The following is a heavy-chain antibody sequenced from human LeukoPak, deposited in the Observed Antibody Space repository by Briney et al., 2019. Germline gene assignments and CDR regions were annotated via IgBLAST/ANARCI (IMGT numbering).Heavy chain of an antibody. CDR2: INPNSGGT. CDR3: ARVRRLRFLEWLPTLPKFDY. D-gene: IGHD3-3*01. J-gene: IGHJ4*02. CDR1: GYTFTGYY. Sequence: ASVKVSCKASGYTFTGYYMHWVRQAPGQGLEWMGWINPNSGGTNYAQKFQGRVTMTRDTSISTAYMELSRLRSDDTAVYYCARVRRLRFLEWLPTLPKFDYWGQGTLVSVSS. V-gene: IGHV1-2*02.